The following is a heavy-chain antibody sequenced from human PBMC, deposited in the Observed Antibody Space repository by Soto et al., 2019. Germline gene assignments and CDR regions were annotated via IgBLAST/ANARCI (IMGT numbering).Heavy chain of an antibody. D-gene: IGHD1-20*01. CDR2: IYHSGST. CDR1: GASIGTSNW. V-gene: IGHV4-4*02. CDR3: ARGAYNWNAFRAFDI. J-gene: IGHJ3*02. Sequence: ETLSLTCAVSGASIGTSNWWSWVRQSPGKGLEWIGEIYHSGSTNYNPSLKSRVTISVDKSKNQFSLKLSSVTAADTAVYYCARGAYNWNAFRAFDIWGQGTMVTVSS.